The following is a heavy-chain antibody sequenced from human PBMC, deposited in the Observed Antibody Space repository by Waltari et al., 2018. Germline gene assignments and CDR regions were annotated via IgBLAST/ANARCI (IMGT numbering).Heavy chain of an antibody. CDR2: IKQDVSEK. CDR1: GFTFSSYW. CDR3: ARGRFDY. Sequence: EVQLVESGRGLVQPGGSLRLSCAASGFTFSSYWRGWVRQAPGKGLEWVANIKQDVSEKYYVDSVKGRFTISRDNAKNSLYLQMNSLRAEDTAVYYCARGRFDYWGQGPLVTVSS. J-gene: IGHJ4*02. V-gene: IGHV3-7*01.